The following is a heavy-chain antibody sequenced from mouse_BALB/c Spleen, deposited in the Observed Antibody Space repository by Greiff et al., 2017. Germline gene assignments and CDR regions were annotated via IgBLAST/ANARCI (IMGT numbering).Heavy chain of an antibody. CDR2: ISSGSSTI. CDR3: ASLGYGAMDY. Sequence: EVQVVESGGGLVQPGGSRKLSCAASGFTFSSFGMHWVRQAPEKGLEWVAYISSGSSTIYYADTVKGRFTISRDNPKNTLFLQMTSLRSEDTAMYYCASLGYGAMDYWGQGTSVTVSS. D-gene: IGHD2-14*01. V-gene: IGHV5-17*02. J-gene: IGHJ4*01. CDR1: GFTFSSFG.